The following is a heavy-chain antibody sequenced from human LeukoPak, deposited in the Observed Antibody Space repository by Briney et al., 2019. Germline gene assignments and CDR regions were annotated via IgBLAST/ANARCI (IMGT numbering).Heavy chain of an antibody. Sequence: GGSLRLSCAVSGFTFSSYAMSWVRQAPGKGVEWVSGISGSGDSTSYADSVKGRFSVSRDNSKNTLYLQMNSLRAEDTALYYCARNISSGWYVDYWGPGTLVTVSS. V-gene: IGHV3-23*01. CDR3: ARNISSGWYVDY. CDR1: GFTFSSYA. D-gene: IGHD6-19*01. CDR2: ISGSGDST. J-gene: IGHJ4*02.